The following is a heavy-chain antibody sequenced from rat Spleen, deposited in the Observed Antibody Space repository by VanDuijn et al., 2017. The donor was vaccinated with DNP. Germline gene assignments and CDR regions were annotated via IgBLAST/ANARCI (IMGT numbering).Heavy chain of an antibody. CDR1: GFTFSSFP. D-gene: IGHD1-7*01. CDR3: ARWTRYFDY. Sequence: EVQLVETGGSLVQPGRSMKLSCAASGFTFSSFPMAWVRQAPTKGLEWVATISTSGASTYYRDSVKGRFTLSRDNAKNTLFLQMDNLRSEDTATYYCARWTRYFDYWGQGVMVTVSS. V-gene: IGHV5-46*01. J-gene: IGHJ2*01. CDR2: ISTSGAST.